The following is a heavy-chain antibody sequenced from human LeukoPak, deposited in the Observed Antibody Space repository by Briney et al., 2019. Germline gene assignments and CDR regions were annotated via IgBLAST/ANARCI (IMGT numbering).Heavy chain of an antibody. V-gene: IGHV3-30-3*01. Sequence: GGSLRLSCATSGFTFSSNVIHWVRQAPGKGLEWVAVISHDGSNKYYADSVKGRFTISRDNSKDTLYLQMNSLRVEDTAVYYSASVGGYDPLFDYWGQGTLVTVSS. J-gene: IGHJ4*02. CDR1: GFTFSSNV. CDR2: ISHDGSNK. D-gene: IGHD5-12*01. CDR3: ASVGGYDPLFDY.